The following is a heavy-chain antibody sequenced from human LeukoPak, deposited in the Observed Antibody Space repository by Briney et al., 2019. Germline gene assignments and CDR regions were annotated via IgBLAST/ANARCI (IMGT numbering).Heavy chain of an antibody. J-gene: IGHJ4*02. D-gene: IGHD4-17*01. CDR2: ISAYNGNT. CDR1: GYTFSSYV. Sequence: GASVKVSCKASGYTFSSYVISWVRQAPGQGLEWMGWISAYNGNTNYAHNLQGRVTMTTDTSTSTAYMELRSLRSDDTAVYYCARKGDDYGDYKYWGQGTLVTVSS. V-gene: IGHV1-18*01. CDR3: ARKGDDYGDYKY.